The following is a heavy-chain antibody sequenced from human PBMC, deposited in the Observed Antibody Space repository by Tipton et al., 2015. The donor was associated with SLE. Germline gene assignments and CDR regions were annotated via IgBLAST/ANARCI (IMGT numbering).Heavy chain of an antibody. D-gene: IGHD3-22*01. Sequence: LRLSCAVSGASMSSDYYSWTWIRQPPGKGLEWIGCVCNSGSANYDPSLKSRVTISLDASKKQLALRLSSVTAADTAVYYCGHYFYDATGYQSVDDWGQGALVTVSS. V-gene: IGHV4-30-4*07. J-gene: IGHJ4*02. CDR2: VCNSGSA. CDR1: GASMSSDYYS. CDR3: GHYFYDATGYQSVDD.